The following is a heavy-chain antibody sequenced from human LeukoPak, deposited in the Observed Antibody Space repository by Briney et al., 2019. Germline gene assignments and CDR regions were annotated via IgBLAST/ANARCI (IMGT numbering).Heavy chain of an antibody. CDR3: ARGTVGYCSGGSCQGWFDP. CDR1: GGSINNINYY. V-gene: IGHV4-39*07. Sequence: SETLSLTCTVSGGSINNINYYWGWIRQPPGKGVEWIGNIYYSGPTYYNPSLKSRVTISIDTSRNQFSLKLSSVTAADTAVYYCARGTVGYCSGGSCQGWFDPWGQGTLVTVSS. J-gene: IGHJ5*02. CDR2: IYYSGPT. D-gene: IGHD2-15*01.